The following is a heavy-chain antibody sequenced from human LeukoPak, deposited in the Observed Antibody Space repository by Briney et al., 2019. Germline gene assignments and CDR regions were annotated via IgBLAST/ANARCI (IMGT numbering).Heavy chain of an antibody. CDR3: SRPLPRSDSSGYYAQKYDAFDI. Sequence: PGGSLRLSCAASGFTFSTYAMSWVRQAPGKGLEWVSTISGSGDSTYYADSVKGRFTISRDNSKNMLYLQMNSLRAEDTAVYYCSRPLPRSDSSGYYAQKYDAFDIWGQGTMVTVSS. J-gene: IGHJ3*02. V-gene: IGHV3-23*01. CDR2: ISGSGDST. CDR1: GFTFSTYA. D-gene: IGHD3-22*01.